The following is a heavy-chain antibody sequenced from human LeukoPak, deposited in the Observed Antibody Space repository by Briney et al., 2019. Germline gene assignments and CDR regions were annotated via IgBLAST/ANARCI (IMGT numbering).Heavy chain of an antibody. V-gene: IGHV3-23*01. Sequence: GGSLRLSCAASGFTFNSYAMIWVRQAPGKGLEWVSGISGSGDNTYYADSVKGRFTISRDNSKNTLYVQVNSLGTEDTAAYYCAKGSYYDSSGSFYFDYWGQGTLVTVSS. CDR3: AKGSYYDSSGSFYFDY. CDR2: ISGSGDNT. CDR1: GFTFNSYA. D-gene: IGHD3-22*01. J-gene: IGHJ4*02.